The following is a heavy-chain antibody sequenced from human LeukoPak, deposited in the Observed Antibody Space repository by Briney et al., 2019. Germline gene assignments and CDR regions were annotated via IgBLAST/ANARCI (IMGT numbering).Heavy chain of an antibody. CDR1: GGSFSSYA. V-gene: IGHV1-69*13. Sequence: SVKVSCKASGGSFSSYAISWVRQAPGQGLEWMGGIIPIFGTANYAQKFQGRVTITADESTSTAYMELSSLRSEDTAVYYCARVGAWYYDSSGYFSPPGDYWGQGTLVTVSS. CDR2: IIPIFGTA. D-gene: IGHD3-22*01. J-gene: IGHJ4*02. CDR3: ARVGAWYYDSSGYFSPPGDY.